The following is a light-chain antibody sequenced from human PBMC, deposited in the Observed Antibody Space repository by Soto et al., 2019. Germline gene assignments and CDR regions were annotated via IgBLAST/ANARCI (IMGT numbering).Light chain of an antibody. J-gene: IGKJ4*01. CDR3: QQFSSYPLT. V-gene: IGKV3-20*01. Sequence: EIVLTQSPATPSLSPGERATPSLRASQSVSSNYLAWYQQKPGQAPRLLIYDASSRATGIPDRFSGGGSGTDFTLTISRLEPEDFAVYYCQQFSSYPLTFGGGTKVDIK. CDR2: DAS. CDR1: QSVSSNY.